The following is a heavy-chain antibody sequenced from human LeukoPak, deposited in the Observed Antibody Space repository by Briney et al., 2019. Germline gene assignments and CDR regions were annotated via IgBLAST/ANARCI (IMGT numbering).Heavy chain of an antibody. CDR3: AKAFTTITARFDD. V-gene: IGHV1-18*01. Sequence: KLQGRVTMTTDTSTSTAYMELRSLRSDDTAVYYCAKAFTTITARFDDWGQGTPVTVSS. J-gene: IGHJ4*02. D-gene: IGHD6-6*01.